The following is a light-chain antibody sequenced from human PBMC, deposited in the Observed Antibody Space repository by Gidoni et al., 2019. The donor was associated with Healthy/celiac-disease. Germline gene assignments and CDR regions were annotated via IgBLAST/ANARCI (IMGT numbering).Light chain of an antibody. CDR3: QQYDSTPGFT. V-gene: IGKV4-1*01. J-gene: IGKJ3*01. CDR1: QSVLYSSNNKNY. CDR2: WAS. Sequence: DIVMTQSPDSLAASLGERATINCKSSQSVLYSSNNKNYLAWYQQKPGQPPKLLIYWASTRESGVPDRFSGSGSGTDFTLTISSLQAEDVAVYYCQQYDSTPGFTFGPGTKVDIK.